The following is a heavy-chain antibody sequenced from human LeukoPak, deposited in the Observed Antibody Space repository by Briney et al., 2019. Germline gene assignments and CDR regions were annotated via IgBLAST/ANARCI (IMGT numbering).Heavy chain of an antibody. CDR3: AKDVNFWSGSPYYFDY. Sequence: GGSLRLSCAASGVTFSSYAMSWVRQAPGKGLEWVSVISGSGGSTFYADSVKGRFTISRDNSKNTLYLQMNSLRAEDTAVYYCAKDVNFWSGSPYYFDYWGQGTLVTVSS. D-gene: IGHD3-3*01. J-gene: IGHJ4*02. CDR2: ISGSGGST. V-gene: IGHV3-23*01. CDR1: GVTFSSYA.